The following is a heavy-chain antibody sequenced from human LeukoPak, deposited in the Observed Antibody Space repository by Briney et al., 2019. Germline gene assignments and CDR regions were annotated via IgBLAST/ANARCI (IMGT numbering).Heavy chain of an antibody. CDR3: AKDDRSNSSTYYFDY. CDR2: ISGRGGTT. Sequence: GGSLRLSCAASGLRFTSYVMSWVRQAPGKGPEWVSTISGRGGTTYYADSVKGRFTISRDNSKDTLYLEMHGLRVEDTAVYYCAKDDRSNSSTYYFDYWGQGTLVTVSS. CDR1: GLRFTSYV. J-gene: IGHJ4*02. D-gene: IGHD3-22*01. V-gene: IGHV3-23*01.